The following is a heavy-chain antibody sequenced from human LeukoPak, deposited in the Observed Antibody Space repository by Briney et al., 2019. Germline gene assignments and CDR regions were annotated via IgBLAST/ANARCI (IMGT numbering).Heavy chain of an antibody. Sequence: PGGSLRLSCAASGFTFSDFYMTWIRQAPGKGLEWVSYSSNGGSTIYYADSVKGRFTISRDNAKNSLYLQMNSLRAEDTAVYYCAKGGKTIMCPTSCYDYWGQGTLVTVSS. CDR1: GFTFSDFY. CDR2: SSNGGSTI. J-gene: IGHJ4*02. CDR3: AKGGKTIMCPTSCYDY. V-gene: IGHV3-11*01. D-gene: IGHD2-2*01.